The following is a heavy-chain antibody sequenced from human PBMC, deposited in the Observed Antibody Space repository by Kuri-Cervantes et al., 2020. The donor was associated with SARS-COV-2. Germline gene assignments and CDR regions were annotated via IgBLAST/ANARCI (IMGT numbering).Heavy chain of an antibody. V-gene: IGHV3-30*02. CDR2: IRYDGSNK. D-gene: IGHD2-2*01. CDR1: GFTFSSYA. Sequence: GGSLRLSCAASGFTFSSYAMSWVRQAPGKGLEWVAFIRYDGSNKYYADSVKGRFTISRDNSKNTLYLQMNSLRAEDTAVYYCASQLLEEFDPWGQGTLVTVSS. CDR3: ASQLLEEFDP. J-gene: IGHJ5*02.